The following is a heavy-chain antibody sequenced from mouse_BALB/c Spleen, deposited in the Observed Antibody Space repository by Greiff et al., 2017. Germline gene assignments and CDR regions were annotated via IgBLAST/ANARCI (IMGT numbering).Heavy chain of an antibody. CDR1: GFTFSSYG. J-gene: IGHJ2*01. D-gene: IGHD2-4*01. CDR3: ARETMITTGDYFDY. CDR2: ISSGGSYT. Sequence: EVKLMESGGDLVKPGGSLKLSCAASGFTFSSYGMSWVRQTPDKRLEWVATISSGGSYTYYPDSVKGRFTISRDNAKNTLYLQMSSLKSEDTAMYYCARETMITTGDYFDYWGQGTTLTVSS. V-gene: IGHV5-6*01.